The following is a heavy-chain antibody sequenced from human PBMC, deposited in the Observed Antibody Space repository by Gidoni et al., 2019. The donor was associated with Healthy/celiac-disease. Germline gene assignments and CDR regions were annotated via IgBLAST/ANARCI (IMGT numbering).Heavy chain of an antibody. V-gene: IGHV4-34*01. J-gene: IGHJ1*01. CDR3: ARGAIRYSSSWYYFQH. D-gene: IGHD6-13*01. CDR1: GRAFRGYY. Sequence: QVQLQQWGAGLMKPSETLSLTCAVYGRAFRGYYWSWIRQPPGKGLEWIGAINHSGSTNYNPSLKSRVTISVDTSKNQFSLKLSAVTAADSAVYYCARGAIRYSSSWYYFQHWGQGTLVTVSS. CDR2: INHSGST.